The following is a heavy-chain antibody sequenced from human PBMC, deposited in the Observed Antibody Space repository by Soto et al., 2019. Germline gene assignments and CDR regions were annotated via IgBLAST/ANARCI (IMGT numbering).Heavy chain of an antibody. D-gene: IGHD6-19*01. CDR2: INHSGST. CDR3: ARRAQAVAGSSYYYYGMDV. Sequence: SATQSLTWAVYGGSFSGYYWSWIRQPPGKGLEWIGEINHSGSTNYNPSLKSRVTISVDTSKNQFSLKLSSVTAADTAVYYCARRAQAVAGSSYYYYGMDVWGQGTTVTVSS. J-gene: IGHJ6*02. CDR1: GGSFSGYY. V-gene: IGHV4-34*01.